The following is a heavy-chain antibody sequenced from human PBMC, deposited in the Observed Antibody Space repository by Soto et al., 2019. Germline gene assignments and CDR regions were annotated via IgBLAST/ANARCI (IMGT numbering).Heavy chain of an antibody. D-gene: IGHD2-8*01. CDR3: ARVPTGKYGVWNY. J-gene: IGHJ4*02. V-gene: IGHV3-74*01. Sequence: PWGALRLSCSASGFTFSSYAMHWVRQAPGKGLVWVSRINPGGSITAYADSVKGRFTISRDNAKNTLYLQMNSLRGDDTAVYYCARVPTGKYGVWNYWGQGTLVTVSS. CDR1: GFTFSSYA. CDR2: INPGGSIT.